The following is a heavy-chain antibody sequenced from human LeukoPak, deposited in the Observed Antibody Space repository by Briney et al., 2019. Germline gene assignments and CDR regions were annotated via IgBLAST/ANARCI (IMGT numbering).Heavy chain of an antibody. J-gene: IGHJ4*02. CDR1: GGTFSSYA. D-gene: IGHD5-12*01. CDR2: IIPIFGTA. V-gene: IGHV1-69*13. CDR3: MILGATWYYFDY. Sequence: ASVKVSCKASGGTFSSYAISWVRQAPGQGLEWMGGIIPIFGTANYAQKFQGRVTITADESTSTAYMELSSLRSEDTAVYYCMILGATWYYFDYWGQGTLVTVSS.